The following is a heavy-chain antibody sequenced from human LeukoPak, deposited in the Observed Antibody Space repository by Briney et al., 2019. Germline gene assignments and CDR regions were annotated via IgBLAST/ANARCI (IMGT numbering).Heavy chain of an antibody. J-gene: IGHJ4*02. CDR3: ARVPLGYFDWLYYFDY. CDR2: ISSSSSTI. V-gene: IGHV3-48*01. Sequence: PGGSLRLSCAASGFTFSSYSMNWVHQAPGKGLEWVSYISSSSSTIYYADSVKGRFTISRDNAKNSLYLQMNSLRAEDTAVYYCARVPLGYFDWLYYFDYWGQGTLVTVSS. D-gene: IGHD3-9*01. CDR1: GFTFSSYS.